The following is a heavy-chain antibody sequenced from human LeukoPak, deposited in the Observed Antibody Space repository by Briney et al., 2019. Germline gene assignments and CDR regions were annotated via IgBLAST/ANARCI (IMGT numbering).Heavy chain of an antibody. D-gene: IGHD2-21*02. CDR1: GFTFSSYG. CDR2: ISYDGSNK. Sequence: HPGRSLRLSCAASGFTFSSYGMHWVRQAPGKGLEWVAVISYDGSNKYYADSVKGRFTISRDNSKNTLYLQMNSLRAEDTAVYYCAKDQRGVVTGAFDIWGQGTMVTVSS. V-gene: IGHV3-30*18. CDR3: AKDQRGVVTGAFDI. J-gene: IGHJ3*02.